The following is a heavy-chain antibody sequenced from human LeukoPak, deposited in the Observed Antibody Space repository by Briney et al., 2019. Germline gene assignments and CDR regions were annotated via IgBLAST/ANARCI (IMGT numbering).Heavy chain of an antibody. J-gene: IGHJ4*02. D-gene: IGHD2-21*02. Sequence: GGSLRLSCAASGFTFSNHVMHWVRQAPGKGLERVAVISSDGNNKYYADSVKGRSTISRDNPNITLYLEMHSLRAEDTAVYYCAKANPGAWYSFFDFWGLGTLVTVAS. V-gene: IGHV3-30*04. CDR1: GFTFSNHV. CDR3: AKANPGAWYSFFDF. CDR2: ISSDGNNK.